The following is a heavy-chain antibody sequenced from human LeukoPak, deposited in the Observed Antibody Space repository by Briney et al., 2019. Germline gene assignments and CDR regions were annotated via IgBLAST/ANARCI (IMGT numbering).Heavy chain of an antibody. Sequence: ASVKVSCKASGYTFAGYYMHWVRQAPGQGLEWTGWINPNSGGTNYAQKFQGRVTMTRDTSISTAYMELGRLRSDDTAVYYCASLWFGELSGDYWGQGTLVTVSS. D-gene: IGHD3-10*01. CDR1: GYTFAGYY. CDR2: INPNSGGT. V-gene: IGHV1-2*02. CDR3: ASLWFGELSGDY. J-gene: IGHJ4*02.